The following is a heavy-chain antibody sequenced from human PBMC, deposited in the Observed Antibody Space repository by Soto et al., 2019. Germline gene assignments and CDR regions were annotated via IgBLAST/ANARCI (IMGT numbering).Heavy chain of an antibody. CDR2: IFHIGST. CDR3: AILPRLGAMDV. D-gene: IGHD6-25*01. Sequence: SSETLSLTCAVSGYSISSGHSWGWIRQPPGKGLEWIGSIFHIGSTYYNPSLKSRVTLSVDTSKNQFSLKLSSVTAADTAVYFCAILPRLGAMDVWGPGTQVTF. CDR1: GYSISSGHS. V-gene: IGHV4-38-2*01. J-gene: IGHJ6*02.